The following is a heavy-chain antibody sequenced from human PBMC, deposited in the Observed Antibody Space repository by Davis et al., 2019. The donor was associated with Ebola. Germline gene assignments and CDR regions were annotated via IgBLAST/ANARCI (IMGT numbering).Heavy chain of an antibody. J-gene: IGHJ2*01. CDR3: ARGLDTAMVSYWYFDL. V-gene: IGHV4-59*08. Sequence: SETLSLTCTVSGGSVTSYYWSWFRQPPGKGLEWIAYVFYSGDTNYNPSLQSRVTISVDTSKNQFSLKLNSVTAADTAVYYCARGLDTAMVSYWYFDLWGRGTLVTVSS. D-gene: IGHD5-18*01. CDR2: VFYSGDT. CDR1: GGSVTSYY.